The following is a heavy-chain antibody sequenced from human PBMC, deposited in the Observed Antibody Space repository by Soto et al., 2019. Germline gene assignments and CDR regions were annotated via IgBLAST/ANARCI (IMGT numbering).Heavy chain of an antibody. J-gene: IGHJ6*02. CDR1: GYTFTGYY. V-gene: IGHV1-2*04. CDR3: ARDYGCTNGVCHYGMDV. Sequence: ASVKVSCKASGYTFTGYYMHWVRQAPGQGLEWMGWINPNSGGTNYAQKFQGWVTMTRDTSISTAYMELSRPRSDDTAVYYCARDYGCTNGVCHYGMDVWGQGIAFPVSS. D-gene: IGHD2-8*01. CDR2: INPNSGGT.